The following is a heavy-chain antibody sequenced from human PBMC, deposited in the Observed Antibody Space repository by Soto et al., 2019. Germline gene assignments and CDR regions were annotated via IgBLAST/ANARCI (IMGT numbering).Heavy chain of an antibody. CDR3: ARVDGSGMTDY. J-gene: IGHJ4*02. D-gene: IGHD3-10*01. CDR1: GGSISSYY. V-gene: IGHV4-59*01. Sequence: SETLSLTCTVSGGSISSYYWSWIRQPPGKGLEWIGYIYYSGSTNYNPSLKSRVTISVDTSKNQFSLKLSSVTAADTAVYYCARVDGSGMTDYWGQGTLVTVSS. CDR2: IYYSGST.